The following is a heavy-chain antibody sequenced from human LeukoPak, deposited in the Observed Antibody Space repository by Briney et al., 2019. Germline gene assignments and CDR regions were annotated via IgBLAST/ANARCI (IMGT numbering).Heavy chain of an antibody. CDR2: IWYDGSNQ. CDR1: GFTFSSYG. Sequence: GGSLRLSCAASGFTFSSYGMHWVRQAPGKGLEWVAAIWYDGSNQYYADSVKGRFTISRDNSKNTLYLQMNSLRVEDTAVYYCAKDLAATTHSAWYFDLWGRGTLVTVPS. CDR3: AKDLAATTHSAWYFDL. D-gene: IGHD6-25*01. V-gene: IGHV3-33*06. J-gene: IGHJ2*01.